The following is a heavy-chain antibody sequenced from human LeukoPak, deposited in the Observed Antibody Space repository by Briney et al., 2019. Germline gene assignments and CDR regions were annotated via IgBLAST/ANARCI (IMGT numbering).Heavy chain of an antibody. D-gene: IGHD6-13*01. Sequence: SETLSLTCTVSGGSISSSSYYWGWIRQPPGKGLEWIGSIYYSGSTYYNPSLKSRVTISVDTSKNQFSLKLSSVTAADTAVYYCARDATPARIAAAGRGWFDPWGQGTLVTVSS. CDR3: ARDATPARIAAAGRGWFDP. J-gene: IGHJ5*02. V-gene: IGHV4-39*07. CDR2: IYYSGST. CDR1: GGSISSSSYY.